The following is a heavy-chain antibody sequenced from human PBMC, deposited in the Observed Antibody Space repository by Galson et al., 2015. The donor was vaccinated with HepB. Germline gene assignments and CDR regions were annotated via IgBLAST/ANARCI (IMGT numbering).Heavy chain of an antibody. Sequence: LSLTCTVSGGSITTEDWWSWVRQSPGKRLEWIGQIFHSGDTHYNPSLNSRVTMSVDTSKNQFSLKLSSVTAADTAIYYCARDWIRDGASYYFDYWGQGTLVTVSS. CDR2: IFHSGDT. D-gene: IGHD5-24*01. J-gene: IGHJ4*02. V-gene: IGHV4-4*02. CDR1: GGSITTEDW. CDR3: ARDWIRDGASYYFDY.